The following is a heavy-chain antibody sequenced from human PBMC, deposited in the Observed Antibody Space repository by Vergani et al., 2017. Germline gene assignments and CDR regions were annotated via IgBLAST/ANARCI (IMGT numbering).Heavy chain of an antibody. CDR3: ARDTPSRMIWFGDRLWYMDV. CDR2: IYYSGST. Sequence: QLQLQESGPGLVKPSETLSLTCTVSGGSISSSSYYWGWIRQPPGKGLEGVGSIYYSGSTYYNPSLKSGVTISVDTAKNHFSMKVSSVTAADPAVYYCARDTPSRMIWFGDRLWYMDVWGKGTTVTVSS. J-gene: IGHJ6*03. D-gene: IGHD3-10*01. V-gene: IGHV4-39*07. CDR1: GGSISSSSYY.